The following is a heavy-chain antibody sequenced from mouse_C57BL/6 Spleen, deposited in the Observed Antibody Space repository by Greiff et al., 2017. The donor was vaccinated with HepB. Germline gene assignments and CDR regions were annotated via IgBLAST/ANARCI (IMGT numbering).Heavy chain of an antibody. CDR2: IYPRDGST. Sequence: VQLQQSDAELVKPGASVKISCKVSGYTFTDHTIHWLKQRPDQGLDWIGYIYPRDGSTKYNEKFKGKYTLTADKSSSPAYMQLNSLTSEDYAVYSCARDGLIRRPAAWFAYWGQGTLVTVAA. CDR1: GYTFTDHT. CDR3: ARDGLIRRPAAWFAY. D-gene: IGHD3-2*02. V-gene: IGHV1-78*01. J-gene: IGHJ3*01.